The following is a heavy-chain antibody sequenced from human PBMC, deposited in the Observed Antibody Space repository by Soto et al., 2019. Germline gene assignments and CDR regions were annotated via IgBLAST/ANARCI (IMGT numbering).Heavy chain of an antibody. Sequence: EVQLEESGGGLVQPGRSLRLSCTGSGFTFGDYAMSWFRQAPGKGLEWVGVIRSKAYGGAIEYAASVKGRFTISRDDSKSIAYLQMNGLKTEDTAVYYCVRRRYLDYWGQGTLVTVSS. V-gene: IGHV3-49*03. CDR3: VRRRYLDY. CDR1: GFTFGDYA. CDR2: IRSKAYGGAI. J-gene: IGHJ4*02.